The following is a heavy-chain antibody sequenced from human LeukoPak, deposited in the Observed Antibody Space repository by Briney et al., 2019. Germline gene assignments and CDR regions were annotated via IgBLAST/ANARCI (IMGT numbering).Heavy chain of an antibody. Sequence: PSETLSLTCSVSGDSIIGYYWGWIRQPPGKGLEWIGNIYYTGNTYYNSSLKGRVTISLDTSKNQFSLKVISMTAADTAAYYCTKSDGYGLIRICGRGTMVTVSS. V-gene: IGHV4-39*07. CDR2: IYYTGNT. CDR1: GDSIIGYY. CDR3: TKSDGYGLIRI. D-gene: IGHD3-10*01. J-gene: IGHJ3*02.